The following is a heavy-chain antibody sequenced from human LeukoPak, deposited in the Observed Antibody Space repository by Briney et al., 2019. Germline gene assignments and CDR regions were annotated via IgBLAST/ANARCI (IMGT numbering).Heavy chain of an antibody. CDR3: AREGRSRGYSGYVASRGGDY. D-gene: IGHD5-12*01. V-gene: IGHV4-38-2*02. CDR1: GYSISSGYY. J-gene: IGHJ4*02. Sequence: PSETLSLTCTVSGYSISSGYYWGWIRQPPGQGLEWIGSIYHSGSTYYNPSLKSRVTISVDTSKNQFSLKLSSVTAADTAVYYCAREGRSRGYSGYVASRGGDYWGQGTLVTVSS. CDR2: IYHSGST.